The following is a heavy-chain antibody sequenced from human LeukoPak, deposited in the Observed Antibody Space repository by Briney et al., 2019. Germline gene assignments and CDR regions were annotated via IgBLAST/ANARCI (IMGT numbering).Heavy chain of an antibody. J-gene: IGHJ4*02. Sequence: SVKVSCTASGGTFSSYAISWVRQAPGQGLEWVGGIIPIFGTANYAQKFQGRVTITADESTSTAYMELSSLRSEDTAVYYCARDAGYSYGFDYWGQGTLVTVSS. V-gene: IGHV1-69*13. D-gene: IGHD5-18*01. CDR3: ARDAGYSYGFDY. CDR1: GGTFSSYA. CDR2: IIPIFGTA.